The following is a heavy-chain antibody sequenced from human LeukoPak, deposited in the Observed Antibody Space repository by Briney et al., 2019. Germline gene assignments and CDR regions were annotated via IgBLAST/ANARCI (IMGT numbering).Heavy chain of an antibody. J-gene: IGHJ4*02. CDR1: GFSLRTSGMR. Sequence: SGPALVKPTQTLTLTCTFSGFSLRTSGMRVSWIRQAPGKALEWLARIVWDDDKFYSTSLKTRLTISKDTSKNQVVLTMTSMDPVDTATYYCARIPTTVTAFDYWGQGTLVTVSS. CDR2: IVWDDDK. CDR3: ARIPTTVTAFDY. V-gene: IGHV2-70*04. D-gene: IGHD4-17*01.